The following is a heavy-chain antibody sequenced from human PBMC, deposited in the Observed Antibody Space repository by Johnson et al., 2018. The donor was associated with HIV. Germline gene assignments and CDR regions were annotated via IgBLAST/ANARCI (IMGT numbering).Heavy chain of an antibody. CDR1: GFTFSSYG. CDR2: IWYDGSNK. CDR3: ARAGYLDAFDI. D-gene: IGHD5-18*01. J-gene: IGHJ3*02. V-gene: IGHV3-33*01. Sequence: QVQLVESGGGVVQPGRSLRLSCAASGFTFSSYGMHWVRQAPGKGLEWVAVIWYDGSNKYYADSVKGRFTISRDNSKNTLYLQMNSLRAEDTAVYYCARAGYLDAFDIWGQGTMVTVSS.